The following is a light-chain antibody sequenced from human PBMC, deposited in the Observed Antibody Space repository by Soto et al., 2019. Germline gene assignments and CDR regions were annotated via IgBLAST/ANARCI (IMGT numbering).Light chain of an antibody. CDR1: SSDVGRYTY. Sequence: QSVLTQPASVSGSPGQSITISCAGTSSDVGRYTYVSWYQQHPGKAPKLIIYDVYNRPSGVSTRFSGSKSGNTASLTISGLQAEDEADYSCTSYTSTSTTYVFGGGTKVTVL. J-gene: IGLJ1*01. V-gene: IGLV2-14*01. CDR2: DVY. CDR3: TSYTSTSTTYV.